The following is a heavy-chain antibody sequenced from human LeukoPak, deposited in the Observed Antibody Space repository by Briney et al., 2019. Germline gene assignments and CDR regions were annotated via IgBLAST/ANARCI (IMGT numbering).Heavy chain of an antibody. V-gene: IGHV3-23*01. CDR3: AKDDDWGRFNH. CDR1: GFSFRSHG. Sequence: GGSLRLSCAASGFSFRSHGMNWVRQAPGKGLEWVSGISPRGDITYYKDSVRGRFTISRDNFKNTVSLQLDSLRAEDTAMYYCAKDDDWGRFNHWGQGTLVTVSS. CDR2: ISPRGDIT. D-gene: IGHD3-16*01. J-gene: IGHJ1*01.